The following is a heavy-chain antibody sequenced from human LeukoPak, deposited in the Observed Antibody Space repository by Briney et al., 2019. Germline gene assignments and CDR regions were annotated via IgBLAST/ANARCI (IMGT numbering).Heavy chain of an antibody. J-gene: IGHJ4*02. CDR1: GYSISSGYY. D-gene: IGHD1-1*01. CDR3: ASSYNWNGGSDY. CDR2: IYHSGST. Sequence: SETLSLTCTVSGYSISSGYYWGWIRQPPGKGLEWIGSIYHSGSTYYNPSLKSRVTISVDTSKNQFSLKLSSVTAADTAVYYCASSYNWNGGSDYWGQGTLVTVSS. V-gene: IGHV4-38-2*02.